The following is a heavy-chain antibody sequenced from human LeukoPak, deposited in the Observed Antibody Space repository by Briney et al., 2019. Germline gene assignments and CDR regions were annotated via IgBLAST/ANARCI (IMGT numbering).Heavy chain of an antibody. D-gene: IGHD3-10*01. J-gene: IGHJ3*01. CDR2: ISSDGSDK. CDR3: ARVSTSGSGNYLTRAFDV. CDR1: GFTFSSYD. Sequence: GGSLRLSCAASGFTFSSYDMHWVRQAPGQGLEWVTVISSDGSDKYYTDSVKGRFTISRDNSKNTLYLQMNSLRPEDTAVYYCARVSTSGSGNYLTRAFDVWGQGTMVTVCS. V-gene: IGHV3-30*03.